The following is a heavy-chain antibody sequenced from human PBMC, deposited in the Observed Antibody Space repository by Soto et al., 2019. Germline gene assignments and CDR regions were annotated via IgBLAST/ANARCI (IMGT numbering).Heavy chain of an antibody. CDR2: MNPYSGNT. Sequence: SVKVSCKASGYTFNNYEIHWVRQATGQGLEWMGWMNPYSGNTGYAQKFQGRVSFTRDTSIGTAYMELSSLKSEDTAVYYCAKRKEGSGTHYFDEWGQGSLVVVYS. J-gene: IGHJ4*02. D-gene: IGHD1-1*01. V-gene: IGHV1-8*01. CDR1: GYTFNNYE. CDR3: AKRKEGSGTHYFDE.